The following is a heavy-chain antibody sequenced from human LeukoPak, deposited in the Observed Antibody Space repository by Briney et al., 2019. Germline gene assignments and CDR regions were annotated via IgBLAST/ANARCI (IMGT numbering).Heavy chain of an antibody. J-gene: IGHJ4*02. CDR3: AKGSPIARVRGVYFDY. V-gene: IGHV3-30*18. CDR1: GFTFSSYG. Sequence: GGSLRLSCAASGFTFSSYGMHWVRQAPGKGLEWVAVISYDGSNKYYADSVKGRFTISRDNSKNTLYLQMNSLRAEDTAVYYCAKGSPIARVRGVYFDYWGQGTLVTVSS. CDR2: ISYDGSNK. D-gene: IGHD3-10*01.